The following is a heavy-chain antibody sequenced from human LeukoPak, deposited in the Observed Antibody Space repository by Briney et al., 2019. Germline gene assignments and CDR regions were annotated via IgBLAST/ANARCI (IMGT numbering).Heavy chain of an antibody. D-gene: IGHD2-15*01. CDR1: GGSISSYY. V-gene: IGHV4-59*01. CDR3: ARDGYCSGGSCYTHPWYFDL. J-gene: IGHJ2*01. CDR2: IYYSGST. Sequence: SETLSLTCTVSGGSISSYYWSWIRQPPGKGLEWIGYIYYSGSTNYNPSLKSRVSISVDTSRNQFSLKLNSVTAADTAVYYCARDGYCSGGSCYTHPWYFDLWGRGTLVTVSS.